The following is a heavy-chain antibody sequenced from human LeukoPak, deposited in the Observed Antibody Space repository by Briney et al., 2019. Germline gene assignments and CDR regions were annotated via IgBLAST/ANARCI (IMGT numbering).Heavy chain of an antibody. J-gene: IGHJ1*01. D-gene: IGHD3-22*01. CDR1: GFTFSGYA. Sequence: PGGSLRLSCAASGFTFSGYAMSWLRQAPGKGLEFVSAISGDTGNTFYADSVKGRFTVSRDNSQNILSLQLNSLRAEDTAVYYCAKRDFFDSSGFSPLFQHWGQGTLVTVSS. CDR2: ISGDTGNT. CDR3: AKRDFFDSSGFSPLFQH. V-gene: IGHV3-23*01.